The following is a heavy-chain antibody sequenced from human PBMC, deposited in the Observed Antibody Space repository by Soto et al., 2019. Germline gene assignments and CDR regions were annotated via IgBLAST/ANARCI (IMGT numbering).Heavy chain of an antibody. CDR1: GYTFTSYD. CDR2: IIPILGIA. Sequence: SVKVSCKASGYTFTSYDINWVRQATGQGLEWMGRIIPILGIANYAQKFQGRVTITADKSTSTAYMELSSLRSEDTAVYYCAREGIAARLIYANYYYYMDVWGKGTTVTVSS. CDR3: AREGIAARLIYANYYYYMDV. D-gene: IGHD6-6*01. V-gene: IGHV1-69*04. J-gene: IGHJ6*03.